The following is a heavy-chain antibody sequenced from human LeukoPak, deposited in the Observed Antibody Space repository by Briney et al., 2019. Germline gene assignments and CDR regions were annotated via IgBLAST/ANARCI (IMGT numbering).Heavy chain of an antibody. V-gene: IGHV4-4*07. J-gene: IGHJ6*02. CDR2: IYGSGST. CDR3: ASYSGSSYFDV. D-gene: IGHD2-15*01. Sequence: SETLSLTRIVSRGSISSYSWSCIRQPAGKGLEWIGRIYGSGSTNYNPSLKSRVTMSIDTSKNQFSLKLTSVTAADTAVYYCASYSGSSYFDVWGQGTTVTVSS. CDR1: RGSISSYS.